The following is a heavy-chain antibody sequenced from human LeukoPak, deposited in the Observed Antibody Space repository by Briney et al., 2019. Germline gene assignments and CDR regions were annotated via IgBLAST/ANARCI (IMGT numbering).Heavy chain of an antibody. Sequence: SETLSLTCTVSGGSISSTNYYWGWIRQPPGKGLEWIATIFYGGNTYYNPSLKSRVTISVDTSKNQFSLKLSSVTAADTAVYYCARRRGCLYNWFDPWGQGTLVTVSS. V-gene: IGHV4-39*01. CDR1: GGSISSTNYY. D-gene: IGHD2-15*01. J-gene: IGHJ5*02. CDR2: IFYGGNT. CDR3: ARRRGCLYNWFDP.